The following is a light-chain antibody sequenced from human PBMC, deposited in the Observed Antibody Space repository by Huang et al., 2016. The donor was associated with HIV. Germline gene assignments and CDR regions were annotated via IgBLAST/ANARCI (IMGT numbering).Light chain of an antibody. Sequence: ATLSCKASQSVSNNLAWYQQKPGQAPRILIYGASTRATGIPARFSGSGSGTEFTLTINSLESGDFAVYYCQQYNNWPPWTFGQGTKVEIK. V-gene: IGKV3-15*01. CDR3: QQYNNWPPWT. CDR1: QSVSNN. J-gene: IGKJ1*01. CDR2: GAS.